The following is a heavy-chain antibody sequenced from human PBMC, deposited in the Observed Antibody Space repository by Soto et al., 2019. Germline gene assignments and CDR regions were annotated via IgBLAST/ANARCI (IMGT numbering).Heavy chain of an antibody. CDR3: ARGDSTDCSNGVCSFFYNHDMDV. CDR2: INPKSGGT. CDR1: GYSFTDYH. V-gene: IGHV1-2*04. D-gene: IGHD2-8*01. J-gene: IGHJ6*02. Sequence: GASVKVSCKASGYSFTDYHIHWVRQAPGQGLEWPGRINPKSGGTSTAQKFQGWVTMTTDTSISTASMEPTRLTSDDTAIYYCARGDSTDCSNGVCSFFYNHDMDVWGQGTTVTVSS.